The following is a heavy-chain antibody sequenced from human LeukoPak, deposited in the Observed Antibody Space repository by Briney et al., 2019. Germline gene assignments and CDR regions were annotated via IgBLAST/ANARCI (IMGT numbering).Heavy chain of an antibody. CDR1: GYTFTSYG. D-gene: IGHD1-14*01. CDR2: ISAYNGNT. J-gene: IGHJ4*02. V-gene: IGHV1-18*01. Sequence: GASVKVSCKASGYTFTSYGISWVRQAPGQGLEWMGWISAYNGNTNYAQKLQGRVTMTTDTSTSTAYMELRSLRSDDTAVYYCARVVYVAGLVPSYFDYWGQGTLVTVSS. CDR3: ARVVYVAGLVPSYFDY.